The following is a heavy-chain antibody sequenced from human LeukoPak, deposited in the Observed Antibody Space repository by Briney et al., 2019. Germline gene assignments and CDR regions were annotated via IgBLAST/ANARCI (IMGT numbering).Heavy chain of an antibody. CDR1: GFTFSSYG. J-gene: IGHJ4*02. CDR2: IWYDGSNK. V-gene: IGHV3-33*06. D-gene: IGHD4-17*01. CDR3: AKDLNVRDGDYGSLDD. Sequence: PGRSLRLSCAASGFTFSSYGMHWVRQAPGKGLERVAVIWYDGSNKYYADSVKGRFTISRDNSKNTLYLQRNSLRAEDTAGYYCAKDLNVRDGDYGSLDDWGQGTLVTVSA.